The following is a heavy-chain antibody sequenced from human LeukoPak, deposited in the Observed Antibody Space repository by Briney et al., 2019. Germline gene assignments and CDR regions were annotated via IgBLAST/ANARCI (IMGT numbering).Heavy chain of an antibody. CDR1: GFTFSSYA. Sequence: HPGGSLRLSCAASGFTFSSYAMSWVRQAPGRGLEWVSAISGSGGSTYYADPVKGRFTISRDNSKNTLYLQMNSLRAEDTAVYYCAKDGSAYSSGWFHFDYWGQGTLVTVSS. CDR2: ISGSGGST. D-gene: IGHD6-19*01. J-gene: IGHJ4*02. V-gene: IGHV3-23*01. CDR3: AKDGSAYSSGWFHFDY.